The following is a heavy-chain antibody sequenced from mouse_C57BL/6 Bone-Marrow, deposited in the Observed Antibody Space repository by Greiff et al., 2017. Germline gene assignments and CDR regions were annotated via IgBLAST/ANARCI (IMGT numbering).Heavy chain of an antibody. Sequence: LVESGAELVRPGTSVKMSCKASGYTFTNYWIGWAKQRPGHGLEWIGDIYPGGGYTNYNEKFKGKATLTADKSSSTAYMQFSSLTSEDSAIYYCARHYSNPGAMDYWGQGTSVTVSS. D-gene: IGHD2-5*01. CDR1: GYTFTNYW. J-gene: IGHJ4*01. CDR2: IYPGGGYT. V-gene: IGHV1-63*01. CDR3: ARHYSNPGAMDY.